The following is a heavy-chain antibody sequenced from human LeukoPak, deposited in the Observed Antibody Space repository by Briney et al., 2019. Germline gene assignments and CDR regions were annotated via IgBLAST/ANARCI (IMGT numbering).Heavy chain of an antibody. CDR1: GFTFSSYW. CDR2: ISSSSSYI. Sequence: PGGSLRLSCAASGFTFSSYWMNWVRQAPGKGLEWVSSISSSSSYIYYADSVKGRFTISRDNAKNSLYLQMNSLRAEDTAVYYCARYRAGAATRWHTPYYFDYWGQGTLVTVSS. V-gene: IGHV3-21*01. CDR3: ARYRAGAATRWHTPYYFDY. J-gene: IGHJ4*02. D-gene: IGHD2-15*01.